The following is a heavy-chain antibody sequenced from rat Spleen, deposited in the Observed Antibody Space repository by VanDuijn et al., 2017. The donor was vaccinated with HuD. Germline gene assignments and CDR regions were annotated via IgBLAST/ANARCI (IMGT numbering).Heavy chain of an antibody. D-gene: IGHD1-2*01. CDR3: ASLYSSYSLYYFDY. V-gene: IGHV3-3*01. CDR1: GYSITSNY. J-gene: IGHJ2*01. CDR2: INSAGST. Sequence: EVQLQESGPGLVKPSQSLSLTCSVTGYSITSNYWVWIRKFPGNKLEWMGYINSAGSTNYNPSLKSRISITRDTSKNQFFLQVNSVTTEDTATYYCASLYSSYSLYYFDYWGQGVMVTVSS.